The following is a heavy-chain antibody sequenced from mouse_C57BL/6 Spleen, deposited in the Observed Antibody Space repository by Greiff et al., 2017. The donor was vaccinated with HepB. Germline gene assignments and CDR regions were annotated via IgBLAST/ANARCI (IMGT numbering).Heavy chain of an antibody. CDR3: AGYYYGSSYLAY. CDR2: IDPNSGGT. D-gene: IGHD1-1*01. CDR1: GYTFTSYW. J-gene: IGHJ3*01. Sequence: QVQLKQPGAELVKPGASVKLSCKASGYTFTSYWMHWVKQRPGRGLEWIGRIDPNSGGTKYNEKFKSKATLTVDKPSSSAYMQLSSLPSEDSAVYYCAGYYYGSSYLAYWGQGTLVTVSA. V-gene: IGHV1-72*01.